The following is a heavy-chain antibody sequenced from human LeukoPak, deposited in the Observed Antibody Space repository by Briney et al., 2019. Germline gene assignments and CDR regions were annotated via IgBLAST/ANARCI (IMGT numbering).Heavy chain of an antibody. CDR1: GGSFSGYY. Sequence: PSETLSLTCAVYGGSFSGYYWSWIRQPPGKGLEWIGEINHSGSTNYNPSLKSRVTISVDTSKNQFSLKLSSVTAADTAVYYCATRGITMTFDYWGQGTLVTVSS. CDR3: ATRGITMTFDY. CDR2: INHSGST. D-gene: IGHD3-22*01. J-gene: IGHJ4*02. V-gene: IGHV4-34*01.